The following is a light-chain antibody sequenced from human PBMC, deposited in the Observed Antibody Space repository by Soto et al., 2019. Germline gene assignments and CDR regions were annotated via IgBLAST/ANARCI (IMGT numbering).Light chain of an antibody. CDR2: GAS. V-gene: IGKV1-27*01. J-gene: IGKJ3*01. CDR1: QGINTY. Sequence: DFQMTQSPSSLSASVGDRVTITCRASQGINTYLAWYQQKPGEVHNLLIYGASTLQSGVPSRFSGIASGTDFTPTIASLQPEDVATYYCQKYRSAPFTFGPGTKVDLK. CDR3: QKYRSAPFT.